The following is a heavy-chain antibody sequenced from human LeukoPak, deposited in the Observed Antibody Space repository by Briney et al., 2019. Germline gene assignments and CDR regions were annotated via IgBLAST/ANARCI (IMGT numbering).Heavy chain of an antibody. J-gene: IGHJ6*02. V-gene: IGHV3-11*04. CDR2: ISSSGTTI. CDR1: GFTFSDYY. Sequence: GGSLRLSCAASGFTFSDYYMTWIRQAPGKGLEWVSYISSSGTTIYFADSVQGRFTISRDNAKNSLYLQMNSLRAEDTAVYYCARELSSSPRVYGMDVWGQGTTVTVSS. D-gene: IGHD6-13*01. CDR3: ARELSSSPRVYGMDV.